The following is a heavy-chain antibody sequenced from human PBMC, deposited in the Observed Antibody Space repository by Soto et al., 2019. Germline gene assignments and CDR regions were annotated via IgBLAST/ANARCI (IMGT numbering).Heavy chain of an antibody. Sequence: GGSLRLSCSASGFTFSSYAMHWVRQAPGKGLEYVSAISSNGGSTYYADSVKGRFTISRDNSKNTLYLQMRSLRAEDTAVYYCVKASGYSSGWSGYWGQGTLVTVSS. J-gene: IGHJ4*02. CDR3: VKASGYSSGWSGY. CDR2: ISSNGGST. V-gene: IGHV3-64D*06. D-gene: IGHD6-19*01. CDR1: GFTFSSYA.